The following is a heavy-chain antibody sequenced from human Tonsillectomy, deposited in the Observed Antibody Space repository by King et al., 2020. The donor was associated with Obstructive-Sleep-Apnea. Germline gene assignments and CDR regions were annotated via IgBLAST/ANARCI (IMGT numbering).Heavy chain of an antibody. J-gene: IGHJ5*02. CDR3: ARGNYYDSSGYYHRGEWFDP. CDR1: GGYITSGDYY. D-gene: IGHD3-22*01. V-gene: IGHV4-30-4*01. CDR2: VYYSGRT. Sequence: QLQESGPGLVKPSQTLSLTCTVSGGYITSGDYYWSWIRQPPGKGLEWIGYVYYSGRTYSNPSLKSRVTISVDTSKTHFSLKLSSVTAADTAVYYCARGNYYDSSGYYHRGEWFDPWGQGTLVTVSS.